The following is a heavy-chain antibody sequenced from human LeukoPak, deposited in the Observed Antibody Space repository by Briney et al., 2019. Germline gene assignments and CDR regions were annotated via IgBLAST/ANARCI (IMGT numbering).Heavy chain of an antibody. J-gene: IGHJ5*02. V-gene: IGHV3-23*01. Sequence: GGSLRLSCAASGFPFSTYSMSWVRQAPGKGLEWVSAISGSGGSTYYADSVKGRFTISRDNSKNTLYLQMNSLRAEDTAVYYCAKTVVPAAIGYNWFDPWGQGTLVTVSS. CDR2: ISGSGGST. D-gene: IGHD2-2*01. CDR3: AKTVVPAAIGYNWFDP. CDR1: GFPFSTYS.